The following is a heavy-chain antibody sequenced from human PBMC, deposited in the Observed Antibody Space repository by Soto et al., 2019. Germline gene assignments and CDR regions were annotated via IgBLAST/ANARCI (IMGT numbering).Heavy chain of an antibody. V-gene: IGHV4-31*11. J-gene: IGHJ6*02. CDR1: GASLRSGGHY. CDR3: ARGGGNYYYHGLDG. Sequence: QVQLQESGPGQLKPSETLSLTCAVSGASLRSGGHYWTWIRQRPGKALEWIGYIYYIGTTNYNPSRKGRVTISGDTSKNQLSLTLTSVPVADPAVYYCARGGGNYYYHGLDGWGQGTAVTVSS. CDR2: IYYIGTT. D-gene: IGHD3-16*01.